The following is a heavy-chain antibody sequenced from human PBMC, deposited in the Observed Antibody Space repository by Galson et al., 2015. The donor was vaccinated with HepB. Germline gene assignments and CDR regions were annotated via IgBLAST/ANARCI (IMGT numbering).Heavy chain of an antibody. CDR2: IYWDDDK. Sequence: PALVKPTQTLTLTCTFSGFSLSTSGVGVGWIRQPPGKALEWLALIYWDDDKRYSPSLKSRLTITKDTSKNQVVLTMTNMDPVDTATYYCAHSTLMGGLLWFGEDAFDIWGQGTMVTVSS. V-gene: IGHV2-5*02. J-gene: IGHJ3*02. CDR1: GFSLSTSGVG. D-gene: IGHD3-10*01. CDR3: AHSTLMGGLLWFGEDAFDI.